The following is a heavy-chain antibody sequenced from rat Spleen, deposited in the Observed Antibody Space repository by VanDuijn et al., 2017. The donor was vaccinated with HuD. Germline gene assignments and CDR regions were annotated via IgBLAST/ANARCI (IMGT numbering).Heavy chain of an antibody. J-gene: IGHJ2*01. CDR3: ARQYRDRYNPFDY. CDR2: ISYEGSST. Sequence: EVQLVESGGGLVQPGSPLKLSCAASGFTFSDYYMAWVRQAPKKGLEWVASISYEGSSTYYGDSVKGRFTISRDNAKSTLYLQMNSLRSEDTATYYCARQYRDRYNPFDYWGQGVMVTVSS. V-gene: IGHV5-22*01. D-gene: IGHD1-5*01. CDR1: GFTFSDYY.